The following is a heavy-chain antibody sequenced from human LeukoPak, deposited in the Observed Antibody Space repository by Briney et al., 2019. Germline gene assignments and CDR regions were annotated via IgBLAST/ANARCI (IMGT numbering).Heavy chain of an antibody. V-gene: IGHV3-23*01. CDR1: GFTFSSYA. J-gene: IGHJ4*02. D-gene: IGHD6-13*01. Sequence: GGAVRLSCAASGFTFSSYAMSWLRQAPGKGLEGVSAISGSGGSSYYADSVKGRFTIYRDNHKNTLYLHMNSLRAEDTAAYHCAKGESSRWYVFVYGGQGTLVSVSS. CDR3: AKGESSRWYVFVY. CDR2: ISGSGGSS.